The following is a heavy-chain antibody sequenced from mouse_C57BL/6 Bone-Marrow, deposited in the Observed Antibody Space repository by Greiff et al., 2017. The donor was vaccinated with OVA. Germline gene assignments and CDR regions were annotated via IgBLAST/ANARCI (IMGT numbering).Heavy chain of an antibody. CDR1: GYTFTSYW. D-gene: IGHD1-1*01. Sequence: QVQLQQPGAELVKPGASVKLSCKASGYTFTSYWMHWVKQRPGQGLEWIGMIHPNSGSTNYNEKFKSKATLTVDKSSSTAYMQLSSLTSEDSAVYSCEMYGSSLSWYAYWGQGTLVTVSA. J-gene: IGHJ3*01. V-gene: IGHV1-64*01. CDR2: IHPNSGST. CDR3: EMYGSSLSWYAY.